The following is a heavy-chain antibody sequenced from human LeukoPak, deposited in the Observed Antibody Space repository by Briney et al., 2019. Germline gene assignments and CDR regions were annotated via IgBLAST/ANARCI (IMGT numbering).Heavy chain of an antibody. CDR1: GGTFSSYA. CDR3: ARDLGYYDFWSGYSSYYYGMDV. CDR2: IIPIFGTA. J-gene: IGHJ6*02. V-gene: IGHV1-69*05. Sequence: ASVKVSCKASGGTFSSYAISWVRQAPGQGLEWMGGIIPIFGTANYAQKLQGRVTMTTDTSTSTAYMELRSLRSDDTAVYYCARDLGYYDFWSGYSSYYYGMDVWGQGTTVTVSS. D-gene: IGHD3-3*01.